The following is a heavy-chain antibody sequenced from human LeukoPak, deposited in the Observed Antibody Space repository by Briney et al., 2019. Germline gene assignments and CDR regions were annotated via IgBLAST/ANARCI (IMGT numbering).Heavy chain of an antibody. V-gene: IGHV1-69*05. CDR1: GGTFSSYA. Sequence: SVKVSCKDSGGTFSSYAISWGREAPGQGLERMGRIIPIFGTAKVAQKFHGRVTITTDESTSTAYMELSSLRSEDTAVYYCARDVTVAGTFTRQNYYYYYMDVWGKGTTVTVSS. J-gene: IGHJ6*03. CDR2: IIPIFGTA. D-gene: IGHD6-19*01. CDR3: ARDVTVAGTFTRQNYYYYYMDV.